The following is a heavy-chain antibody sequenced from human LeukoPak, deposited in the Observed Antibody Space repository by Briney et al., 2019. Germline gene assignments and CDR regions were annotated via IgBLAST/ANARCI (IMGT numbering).Heavy chain of an antibody. Sequence: PSETLSLTCAVYGGSFSGYYWSWIRQPPGKGLEWTGEINHSGSTNYNPSLKSRVTISVDTSKNQFSLKLSSVTAADTAVYYCARPYYYDSRIDPWGQGILVTVSS. J-gene: IGHJ5*02. CDR1: GGSFSGYY. D-gene: IGHD3-22*01. V-gene: IGHV4-34*01. CDR3: ARPYYYDSRIDP. CDR2: INHSGST.